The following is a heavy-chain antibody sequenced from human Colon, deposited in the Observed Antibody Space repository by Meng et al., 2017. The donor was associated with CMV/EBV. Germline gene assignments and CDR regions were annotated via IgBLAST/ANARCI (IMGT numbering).Heavy chain of an antibody. Sequence: SETLSLTCSVSGFSISRDYYWGWVQQPPGKEPEWIGSIYYRGSTHYNPSLKSRVTISPDTSKNQFSLKLRSLTAADTAVYFCAGERTLGATDYWGQGTLVTVSS. D-gene: IGHD1-26*01. CDR3: AGERTLGATDY. V-gene: IGHV4-38-2*02. J-gene: IGHJ4*02. CDR2: IYYRGST. CDR1: GFSISRDYY.